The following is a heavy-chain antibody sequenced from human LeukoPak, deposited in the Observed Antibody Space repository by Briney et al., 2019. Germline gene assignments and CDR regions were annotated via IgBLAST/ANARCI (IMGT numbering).Heavy chain of an antibody. CDR2: IYYSGST. CDR1: GGSISSYY. J-gene: IGHJ6*02. Sequence: PSETLSLTCTVSGGSISSYYWSWIRQPPGKGLEWIGYIYYSGSTNYNPSLMSRVTISVDTSKHQFSLKLSSVTAADTAVYYCARGCMVRGVTYYYYYGMDVWGQGTTVTVSS. V-gene: IGHV4-59*01. CDR3: ARGCMVRGVTYYYYYGMDV. D-gene: IGHD3-10*01.